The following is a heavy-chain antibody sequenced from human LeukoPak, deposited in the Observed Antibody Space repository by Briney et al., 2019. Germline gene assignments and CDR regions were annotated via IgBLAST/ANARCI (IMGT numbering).Heavy chain of an antibody. J-gene: IGHJ4*02. D-gene: IGHD3-3*01. Sequence: GGSLRLSCAASGLNFSAYYMTWIRQAPGNGLEWLSHISKSGTTVYYADSVKGRFTISRDGAKNSLYLHMNSLRAEDTAVYYCAAGVALDYWGQGALVTVSS. CDR2: ISKSGTTV. CDR3: AAGVALDY. CDR1: GLNFSAYY. V-gene: IGHV3-11*01.